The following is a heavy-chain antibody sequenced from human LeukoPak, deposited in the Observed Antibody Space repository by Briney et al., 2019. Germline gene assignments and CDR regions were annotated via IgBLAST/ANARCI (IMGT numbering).Heavy chain of an antibody. J-gene: IGHJ5*02. V-gene: IGHV1-46*01. D-gene: IGHD3-10*01. CDR1: GYPFTIYY. CDR2: INPSGCST. CDR3: ARTRGPPPAYGQQPLNWFAP. Sequence: ASVKVSCRSCGYPFTIYYMHWVRQARGQGLEGVGIINPSGCSTSDAPKFQGRVTMTRDTSTSTGYMELSTLRSEDTAVYYCARTRGPPPAYGQQPLNWFAPWDQGTLVTVSS.